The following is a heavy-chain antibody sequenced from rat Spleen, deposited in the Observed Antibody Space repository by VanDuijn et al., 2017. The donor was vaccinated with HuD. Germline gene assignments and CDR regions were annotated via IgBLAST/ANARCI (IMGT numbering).Heavy chain of an antibody. D-gene: IGHD2-5*01. CDR2: ISTGGGNT. Sequence: EVHLVESGGGLVQPGRSLKLSCVASGFTFNDYWMTWIRQAPTRGLEWVASISTGGGNTYYRDSVKGRFTISRDNAKSTLYLEMDSLRSEDMATYYCVRQGYLRDWYFDFWGPGTMVTVSS. J-gene: IGHJ1*01. CDR3: VRQGYLRDWYFDF. V-gene: IGHV5-25*01. CDR1: GFTFNDYW.